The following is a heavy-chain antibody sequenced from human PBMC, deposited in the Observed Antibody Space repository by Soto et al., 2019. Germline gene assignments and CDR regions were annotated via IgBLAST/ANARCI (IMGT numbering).Heavy chain of an antibody. CDR2: IIPIFGTA. D-gene: IGHD1-20*01. CDR3: ARATVNWNDALPSDY. CDR1: GGTFSSYA. J-gene: IGHJ4*02. V-gene: IGHV1-69*01. Sequence: QVQLVQSGAEVKKPGSSVKVSCTASGGTFSSYAISWVRQAPGQGLEWMGGIIPIFGTANYAQKFQGRVTITADESTSTAYMELSSLRSEDTAVYYCARATVNWNDALPSDYWGQGTLVTVSS.